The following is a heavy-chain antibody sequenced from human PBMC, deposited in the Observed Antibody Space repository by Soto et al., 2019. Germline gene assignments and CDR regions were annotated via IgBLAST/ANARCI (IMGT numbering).Heavy chain of an antibody. CDR2: IYPGDSDS. D-gene: IGHD2-2*01. CDR1: GFTFTSYW. CDR3: AKHEGYCSTTTCSNFDY. Sequence: GESLKISCKGSGFTFTSYWIAWVRQVPGKGLEWMGIIYPGDSDSSYSPSFQGQVTISADKSINTAYLHWSSLKASDTAIYYCAKHEGYCSTTTCSNFDYWGRGTLVTVSS. V-gene: IGHV5-51*01. J-gene: IGHJ4*02.